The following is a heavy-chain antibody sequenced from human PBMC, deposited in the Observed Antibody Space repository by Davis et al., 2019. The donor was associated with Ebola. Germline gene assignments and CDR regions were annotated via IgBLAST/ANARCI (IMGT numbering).Heavy chain of an antibody. D-gene: IGHD1-26*01. CDR2: IYYTSQWHK. J-gene: IGHJ6*02. CDR3: VRGWGRTGLGV. CDR1: GDSVSSGG. Sequence: HPQTPSLTCAISGDSVSSGGWNWISQSPSRGLEWLGRIYYTSQWHKDYAVSVKSRITINPDTSKNQFSLQLNSVTPEDTAVYYCVRGWGRTGLGVWGQGTTVTVSS. V-gene: IGHV6-1*01.